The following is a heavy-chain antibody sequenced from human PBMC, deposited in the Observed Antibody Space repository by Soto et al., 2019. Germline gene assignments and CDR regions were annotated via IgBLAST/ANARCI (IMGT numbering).Heavy chain of an antibody. J-gene: IGHJ6*02. Sequence: QAQLEQSGGDVKKPGSSVKVSCKASRVAFSKFIVTWVRQAPGVGLEWVGGIIPVFGTANYAQKFQGRVTITADESTSTSYMEVNNLRSEDTAVYYCAKVRYSSPMGYYYGMDVWGQGTTVTVSS. V-gene: IGHV1-69*01. D-gene: IGHD2-2*01. CDR1: RVAFSKFI. CDR2: IIPVFGTA. CDR3: AKVRYSSPMGYYYGMDV.